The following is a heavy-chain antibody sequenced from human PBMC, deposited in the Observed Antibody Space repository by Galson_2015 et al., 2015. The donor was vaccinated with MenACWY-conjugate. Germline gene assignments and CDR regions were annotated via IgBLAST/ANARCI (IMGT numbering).Heavy chain of an antibody. CDR2: IYYSGST. Sequence: ETLSLTCTVSGGSISSYYWSWIRQPPGKGLEWIGYIYYSGSTNYNPSLKSRVTISVDTSKNQFSLKLSSVTAADTAVYYCARGPSRLYSSSLNWFDPWGQGTLVTVSS. D-gene: IGHD6-13*01. J-gene: IGHJ5*02. V-gene: IGHV4-59*01. CDR1: GGSISSYY. CDR3: ARGPSRLYSSSLNWFDP.